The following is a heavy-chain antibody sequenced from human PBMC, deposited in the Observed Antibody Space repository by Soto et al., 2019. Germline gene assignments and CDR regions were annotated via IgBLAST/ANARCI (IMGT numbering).Heavy chain of an antibody. Sequence: EVQLVESGGGLVQPGGSLRLSCAASGFTFSSYSMNWVRQAPGKGLEWVSYISSSSSTIYYADSVKGRFTISRDNAKNSLYLQMYSLRDEDTAVYYCARDDRNYYFDYWGQGTLVTVSS. CDR1: GFTFSSYS. CDR3: ARDDRNYYFDY. V-gene: IGHV3-48*02. J-gene: IGHJ4*02. D-gene: IGHD1-7*01. CDR2: ISSSSSTI.